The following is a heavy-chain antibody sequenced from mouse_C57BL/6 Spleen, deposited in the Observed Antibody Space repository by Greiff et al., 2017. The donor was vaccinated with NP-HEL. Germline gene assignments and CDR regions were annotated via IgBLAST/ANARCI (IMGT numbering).Heavy chain of an antibody. Sequence: DVHLVESGGDLVKPGGSLKLSCAASGFTFSSYGMSWVRQTPDKRLEWVATISSGGSYTYYPDSVKGRFTISRDNAKNTLYLQMSSLKSEDTAMYYCARQRSNYGGDYWGQGTTLTVSS. CDR2: ISSGGSYT. CDR1: GFTFSSYG. J-gene: IGHJ2*01. D-gene: IGHD2-5*01. CDR3: ARQRSNYGGDY. V-gene: IGHV5-6*01.